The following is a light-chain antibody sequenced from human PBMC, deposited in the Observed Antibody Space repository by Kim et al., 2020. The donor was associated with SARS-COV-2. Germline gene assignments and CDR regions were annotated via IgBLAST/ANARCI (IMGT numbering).Light chain of an antibody. V-gene: IGLV2-14*01. CDR3: SSYTSTSTLV. CDR1: TSDFGGYNY. Sequence: QSALTQPRSVSGSPGQSITISCTGTTSDFGGYNYVSWYQQLPGKAPKLMIYEVNDRPPGVSNRFSGYKSGNTASLTISGLQAGDEADYYCSSYTSTSTLVFGTGTKVTVL. J-gene: IGLJ1*01. CDR2: EVN.